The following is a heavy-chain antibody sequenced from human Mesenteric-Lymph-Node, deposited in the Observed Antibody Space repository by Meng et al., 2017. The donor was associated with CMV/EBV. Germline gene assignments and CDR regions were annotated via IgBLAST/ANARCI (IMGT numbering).Heavy chain of an antibody. Sequence: FTFSVYGLHWVCEAHAKGLGCVAFVRYNGSNKYYADSVKGRFAISRDNAKNTLYLQMNSMRAEDTAVYDCVRGEPRYDFWSGKNWFDSWGQGTLVTVSS. J-gene: IGHJ5*01. D-gene: IGHD3-3*01. CDR3: VRGEPRYDFWSGKNWFDS. CDR2: VRYNGSNK. CDR1: FTFSVYG. V-gene: IGHV3-30*02.